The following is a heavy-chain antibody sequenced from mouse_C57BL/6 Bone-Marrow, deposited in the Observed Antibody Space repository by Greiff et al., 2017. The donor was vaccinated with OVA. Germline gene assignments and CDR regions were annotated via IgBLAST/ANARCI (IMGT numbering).Heavy chain of an antibody. J-gene: IGHJ3*01. Sequence: VQLQQSGAELVKPGASVKISCKASGYAFSSYWMNWVKQRPGKGLEWIGQIYPGDGDTNYNGKFKGKATLTADKSSSTAYMQLSSLTSEDSAVYFCAREGNYSPWFAYWGQGTLVTVSA. CDR3: AREGNYSPWFAY. CDR1: GYAFSSYW. CDR2: IYPGDGDT. D-gene: IGHD2-12*01. V-gene: IGHV1-80*01.